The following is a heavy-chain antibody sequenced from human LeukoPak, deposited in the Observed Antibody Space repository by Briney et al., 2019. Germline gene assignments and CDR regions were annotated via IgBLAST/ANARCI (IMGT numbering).Heavy chain of an antibody. CDR3: ARGPGLAMGKGYFDH. D-gene: IGHD5-18*01. V-gene: IGHV3-30-3*01. Sequence: GGSLRLSCAASGFTFSNYAMHWVRQAPGKGLEWVAATSHDEGNKYYADSVKGRFTISRDNSRNTLYLEVNSLRTDDTAVYYCARGPGLAMGKGYFDHCGQRTLVTVSS. CDR1: GFTFSNYA. J-gene: IGHJ4*02. CDR2: TSHDEGNK.